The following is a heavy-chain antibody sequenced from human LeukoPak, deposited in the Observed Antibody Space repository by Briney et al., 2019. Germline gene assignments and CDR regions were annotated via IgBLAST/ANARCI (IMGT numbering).Heavy chain of an antibody. J-gene: IGHJ4*02. V-gene: IGHV3-20*04. CDR2: INWNGGST. D-gene: IGHD1-26*01. CDR3: ARAHYSGSFGY. Sequence: GGSLRLSCAASGFIFDDYGMSWVRQAPGKGLEWVAGINWNGGSTGYADSVKGRFTISRDNAKNSLYLQMNSLRAEDTALYYCARAHYSGSFGYWGQGTLVTVSS. CDR1: GFIFDDYG.